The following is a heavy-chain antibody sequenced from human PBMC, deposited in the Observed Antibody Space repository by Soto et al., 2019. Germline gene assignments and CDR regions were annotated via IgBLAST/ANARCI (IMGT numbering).Heavy chain of an antibody. Sequence: PGGSLILSCEASGFTFNNYAIAWVRQAPGKGLEWVSGITSSGAAYYADSVKGRFTISRDNSKNTLYLQMNSLRAEDTAVYYCANSVVPAAILDYWGQGTLVTVSS. CDR1: GFTFNNYA. V-gene: IGHV3-23*01. CDR3: ANSVVPAAILDY. CDR2: ITSSGAA. D-gene: IGHD2-2*02. J-gene: IGHJ4*02.